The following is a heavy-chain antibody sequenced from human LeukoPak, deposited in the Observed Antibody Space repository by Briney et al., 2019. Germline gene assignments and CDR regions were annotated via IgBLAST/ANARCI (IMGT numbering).Heavy chain of an antibody. J-gene: IGHJ4*02. CDR2: IYTSGST. V-gene: IGHV4-61*02. CDR3: ARDPDY. Sequence: SSETLSLTCTVSGGSISSGSYYWSWIRQPAGKGLEWIGRIYTSGSTNYNPSLKSRVTISVDTSKDQFSLKLSSVTAADTAVYYCARDPDYWGQGTLVTVSS. CDR1: GGSISSGSYY.